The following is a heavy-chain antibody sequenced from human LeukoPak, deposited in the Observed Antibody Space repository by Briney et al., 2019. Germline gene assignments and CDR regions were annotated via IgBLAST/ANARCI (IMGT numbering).Heavy chain of an antibody. CDR1: GFTFSSYW. J-gene: IGHJ4*02. CDR2: IKQDGSEK. V-gene: IGHV3-7*01. Sequence: GGSLRLSCAASGFTFSSYWMSWVRQAPGKGLEWVANIKQDGSEKYYVDSVKGRFTISRDNAKNSLYLQMNSLRAEDTAVYYCASSSTSSREDYWGQGTLVTVSS. D-gene: IGHD5-24*01. CDR3: ASSSTSSREDY.